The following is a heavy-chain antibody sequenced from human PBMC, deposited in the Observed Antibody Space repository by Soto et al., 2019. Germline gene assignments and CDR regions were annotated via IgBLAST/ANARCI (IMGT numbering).Heavy chain of an antibody. CDR1: AFTFDSHT. D-gene: IGHD1-1*01. CDR2: IDSGGSRT. J-gene: IGHJ4*02. CDR3: TREVQPGVRREYDY. V-gene: IGHV3-21*01. Sequence: EAHLVESGGGLVKPGGALRLSCEASAFTFDSHTMNCVRQAPGKGLEWVSSIDSGGSRTFYADTVKGRFTISRDNAKNSLFLQMNSLRAEDTAVYFCTREVQPGVRREYDYWGQGTLVTVSS.